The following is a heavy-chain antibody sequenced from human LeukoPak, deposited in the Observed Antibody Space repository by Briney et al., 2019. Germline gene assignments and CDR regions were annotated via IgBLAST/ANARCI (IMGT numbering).Heavy chain of an antibody. V-gene: IGHV4-31*03. J-gene: IGHJ4*02. Sequence: SQTLSLTCTVSGGSISSGGYYWSWIRQHPGKGLEWIGEINHSGSTNYNPSLKSRVTISVDTSKNQFSLKLNSVTAADTAVYYCAKLWFGELLINYWGQGTLVTVSS. CDR3: AKLWFGELLINY. CDR1: GGSISSGGYY. D-gene: IGHD3-10*01. CDR2: INHSGST.